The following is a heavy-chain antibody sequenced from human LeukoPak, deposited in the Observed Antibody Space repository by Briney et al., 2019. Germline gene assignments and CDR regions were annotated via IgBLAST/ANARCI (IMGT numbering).Heavy chain of an antibody. CDR3: ASGIRERGFDY. J-gene: IGHJ4*02. CDR2: INPSGSTI. CDR1: GFKFDDYG. Sequence: GGSLRLSCRGSGFKFDDYGMSWVRQAPGRGLEWVSSINPSGSTIFYADSVKGRFTISRDNAKNSLYLQMNSLRAEDTALYFCASGIRERGFDYWGQGTLVTVSS. D-gene: IGHD1-1*01. V-gene: IGHV3-21*01.